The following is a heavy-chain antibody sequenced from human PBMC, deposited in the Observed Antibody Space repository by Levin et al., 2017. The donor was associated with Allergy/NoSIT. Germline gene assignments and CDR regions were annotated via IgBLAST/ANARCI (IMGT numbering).Heavy chain of an antibody. CDR3: AKGKGSTSPLDV. J-gene: IGHJ6*02. Sequence: GESLKISCRASGFDFSDYGMHWVRQSPGKGLEWVAVIAYDGSKTYVADSVKGRFTISRDNSKNTLHLQMSSLRRDDTGVHYCAKGKGSTSPLDVWGQGTTVSVSS. CDR2: IAYDGSKT. V-gene: IGHV3-30*18. D-gene: IGHD2-2*01. CDR1: GFDFSDYG.